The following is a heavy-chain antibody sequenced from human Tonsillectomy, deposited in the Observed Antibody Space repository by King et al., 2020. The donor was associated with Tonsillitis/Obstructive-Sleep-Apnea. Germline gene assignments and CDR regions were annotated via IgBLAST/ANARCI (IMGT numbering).Heavy chain of an antibody. V-gene: IGHV3-15*01. Sequence: VQLVESGGGLVKPGGSLRLSCSASGFTFSVAWMTWVRQAPGKGLEWVGRIKSKTDVGPKDYAAPGKGRFTISRDDSKKTLYLQTNSLKTEDTAVYYCTRSSSSTHWGQGTLVTVSS. CDR2: IKSKTDVGPK. CDR1: GFTFSVAW. D-gene: IGHD6-6*01. CDR3: TRSSSSTH. J-gene: IGHJ4*02.